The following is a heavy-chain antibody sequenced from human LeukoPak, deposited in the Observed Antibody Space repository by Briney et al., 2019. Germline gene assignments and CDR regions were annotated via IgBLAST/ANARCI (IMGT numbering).Heavy chain of an antibody. CDR3: ARDSGVDAHIDY. J-gene: IGHJ4*01. Sequence: GGSLRLSCAASGFTFSDFWMSWVRQAPGKGLECVASTNEAGGDKYYVDSVKGRFTISRDDAKNSLYLQMNSLRDEDTAIYYCARDSGVDAHIDYWGHGTLVTVSA. CDR1: GFTFSDFW. V-gene: IGHV3-7*01. CDR2: TNEAGGDK. D-gene: IGHD3-3*01.